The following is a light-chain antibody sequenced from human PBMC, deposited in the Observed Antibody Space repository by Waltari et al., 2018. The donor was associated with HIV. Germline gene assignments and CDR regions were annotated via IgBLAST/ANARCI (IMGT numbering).Light chain of an antibody. CDR1: ALPKPY. V-gene: IGLV3-25*03. CDR3: QSADSSGTWV. Sequence: SYELTQPPSVSVSPGQTARITCSGDALPKPYASWYQQKPGQAPVLVIYKDRERPSGIPERFSGSSSGTTVTLTISGVQAEDEADYYGQSADSSGTWVFGGGTKLTVL. J-gene: IGLJ3*02. CDR2: KDR.